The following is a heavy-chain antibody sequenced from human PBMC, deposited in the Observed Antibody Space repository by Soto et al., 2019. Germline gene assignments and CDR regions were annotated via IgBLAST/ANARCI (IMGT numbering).Heavy chain of an antibody. V-gene: IGHV3-30*18. D-gene: IGHD3-10*01. CDR3: AKDLHWFAMDV. CDR1: GFTFNSYG. J-gene: IGHJ6*02. Sequence: GGSLRLSCAASGFTFNSYGIHWVRQAPGKGLEWVAVISHDGSKTNYADSVKGRFTISRDNSKNTLYLQMNSLRADDTVIYYCAKDLHWFAMDVWGQGTTVTVSS. CDR2: ISHDGSKT.